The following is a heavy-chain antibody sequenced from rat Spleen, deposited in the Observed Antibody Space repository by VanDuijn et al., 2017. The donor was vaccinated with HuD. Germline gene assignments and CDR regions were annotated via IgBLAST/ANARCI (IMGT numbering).Heavy chain of an antibody. V-gene: IGHV5S14*01. CDR3: ARHNPDGTYYSNWYLDF. D-gene: IGHD1-12*02. Sequence: EVQLVESGGGLVQPGRSLKLSCTASGFTFSTYGMAWVRQTPTKGLEWVASISTGGTNTYYRDSVKGRFTFSRDNAKNTQYLQMDSLRSEDTATYYCARHNPDGTYYSNWYLDFWGPGTMVTVSS. CDR2: ISTGGTNT. CDR1: GFTFSTYG. J-gene: IGHJ1*01.